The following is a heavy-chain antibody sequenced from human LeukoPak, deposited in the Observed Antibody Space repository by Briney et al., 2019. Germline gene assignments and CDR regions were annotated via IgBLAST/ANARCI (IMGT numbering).Heavy chain of an antibody. J-gene: IGHJ4*02. D-gene: IGHD2/OR15-2a*01. CDR2: ISSTGRTI. CDR3: ARFRYNSTWGVFDY. Sequence: GGSLRLSCGASGFSFSDYYMSWVRQAPGKGLEWISYISSTGRTIYYADSVKGRFTISRDNDKNTLYLQMNSLRAEDTALYNCARFRYNSTWGVFDYWGQGTLVTVSS. V-gene: IGHV3-11*04. CDR1: GFSFSDYY.